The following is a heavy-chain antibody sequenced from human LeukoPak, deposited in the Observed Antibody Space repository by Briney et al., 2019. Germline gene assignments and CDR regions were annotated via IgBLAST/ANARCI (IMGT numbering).Heavy chain of an antibody. CDR1: GGSISSSSYY. Sequence: SETLSLTCTVSGGSISSSSYYWGWIRQPPGKGLEWIGSIYYSGSTYYNPSLKSRVTISVDTSKNQFSLKLSSVTAADTAVYYCAGQTTGAYYYGSGYNWFDPWGQGTLVTVSS. V-gene: IGHV4-39*01. CDR3: AGQTTGAYYYGSGYNWFDP. CDR2: IYYSGST. D-gene: IGHD3-10*01. J-gene: IGHJ5*02.